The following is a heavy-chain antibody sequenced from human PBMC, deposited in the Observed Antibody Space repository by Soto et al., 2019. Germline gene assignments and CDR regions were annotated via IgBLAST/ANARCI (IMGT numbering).Heavy chain of an antibody. V-gene: IGHV5-51*01. CDR3: ARWQSIVGATRAFDI. Sequence: GESLKISCKGSGYSFTSYWIGWVRQMPGKGLEWMGIIYPGDSDTRYSPSFQGQVTISADKSISTAYLQWSSLKASDTAMYYCARWQSIVGATRAFDIWGQGTMVTVSS. CDR1: GYSFTSYW. D-gene: IGHD1-26*01. J-gene: IGHJ3*02. CDR2: IYPGDSDT.